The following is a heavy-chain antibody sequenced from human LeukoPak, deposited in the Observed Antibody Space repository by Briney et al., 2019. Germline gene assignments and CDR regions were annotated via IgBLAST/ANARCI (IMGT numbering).Heavy chain of an antibody. Sequence: PSETLSLTCTVSGGSISSYYWSWIRQPAGKGLEWIGRTYTSGSINYNPSLKSRVTLSVDTSKNQFSLKLSSVTAADTAVYYCVGGGYYYGPSDWGQGTLVTVSS. CDR2: TYTSGSI. CDR3: VGGGYYYGPSD. J-gene: IGHJ4*02. D-gene: IGHD3-10*01. V-gene: IGHV4-4*07. CDR1: GGSISSYY.